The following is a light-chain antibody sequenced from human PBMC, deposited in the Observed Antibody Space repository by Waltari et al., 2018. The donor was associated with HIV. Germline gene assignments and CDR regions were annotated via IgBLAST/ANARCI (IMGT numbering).Light chain of an antibody. CDR3: SSYTNSDTVV. V-gene: IGLV2-14*03. Sequence: QSALTQPASVSGSPGQSITTSHSATTRDVGGYNSASWYHQHPAKAPKLVILDVSNRPSGVSNRCSGSKSGNTASLTISGLQAEDEAYYYCSSYTNSDTVVFGGGTKVTVL. J-gene: IGLJ2*01. CDR1: TRDVGGYNS. CDR2: DVS.